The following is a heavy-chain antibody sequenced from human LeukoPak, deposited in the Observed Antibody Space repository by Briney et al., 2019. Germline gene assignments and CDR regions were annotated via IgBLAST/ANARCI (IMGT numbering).Heavy chain of an antibody. D-gene: IGHD7-27*01. CDR2: IYYSGST. CDR3: ARVSWGSYPGFDY. J-gene: IGHJ4*02. CDR1: GGSISSYY. Sequence: SETLSLTCTVSGGSISSYYWSWIRQHPGKGLEWIGYIYYSGSTNYNPSLKSRVTISVDTSKNQFSLKLSSVTAADTAVYYCARVSWGSYPGFDYWGQGTLVTVSS. V-gene: IGHV4-59*01.